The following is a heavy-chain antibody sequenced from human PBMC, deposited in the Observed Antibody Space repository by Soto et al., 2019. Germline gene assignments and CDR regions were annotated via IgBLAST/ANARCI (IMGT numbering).Heavy chain of an antibody. CDR1: EYSFTSYW. CDR3: ARHKCPRSSTSCYYYYYYGMDA. Sequence: PGDSLQISCKGSEYSFTSYWIGWVRPMPGKGLEWMGIIYPGDSDTRYSPSFQGQVTISADKSISTAYLQWSSLKASDTAMYYCARHKCPRSSTSCYYYYYYGMDAWGQGTTVTVSS. V-gene: IGHV5-51*01. CDR2: IYPGDSDT. J-gene: IGHJ6*02. D-gene: IGHD2-2*01.